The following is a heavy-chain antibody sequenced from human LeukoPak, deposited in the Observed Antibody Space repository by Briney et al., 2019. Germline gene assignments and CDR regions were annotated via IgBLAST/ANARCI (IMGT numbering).Heavy chain of an antibody. D-gene: IGHD1-26*01. CDR1: GYTFTSYG. CDR3: ARDRTGIVGAPDDAFDI. J-gene: IGHJ3*02. Sequence: ASVKVSCNASGYTFTSYGISWVRQSPGQGLEWMGWISAYNGNTNYAQKLQGRVTMTTDTSTSTAYMELRSLRSDDTAVYYCARDRTGIVGAPDDAFDIWGQGTMVTVSS. CDR2: ISAYNGNT. V-gene: IGHV1-18*01.